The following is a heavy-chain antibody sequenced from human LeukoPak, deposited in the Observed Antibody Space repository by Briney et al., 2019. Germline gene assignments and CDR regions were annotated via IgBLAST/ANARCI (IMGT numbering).Heavy chain of an antibody. D-gene: IGHD6-19*01. CDR2: INSDGSTT. J-gene: IGHJ4*02. V-gene: IGHV3-74*01. CDR3: AKISSGWHYFDC. CDR1: GFTFSSYW. Sequence: PGGSLRLSCAASGFTFSSYWMYWVRQAPGKGLVWVSRINSDGSTTNYADSVKGRFTISRDNAKNTLYLQMNSLRAEDTAVYYCAKISSGWHYFDCWGRGTLVTVSS.